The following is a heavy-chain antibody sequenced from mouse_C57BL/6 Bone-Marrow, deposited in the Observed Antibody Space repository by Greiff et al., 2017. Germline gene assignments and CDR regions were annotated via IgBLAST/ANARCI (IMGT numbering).Heavy chain of an antibody. CDR1: GYTFTSYN. CDR3: ARGMGYDNYWYFDV. J-gene: IGHJ1*03. D-gene: IGHD2-3*01. V-gene: IGHV1-12*01. CDR2: IYPGNGDT. Sequence: QVQLQQSGAELVRPGASVKMSCKASGYTFTSYNMHWVKQTPRQGLEWIGAIYPGNGDTSYNQKFKGKATLNVDKSSSKAYLQLSSLTSEDSAVYFCARGMGYDNYWYFDVWGTGTTVTVSS.